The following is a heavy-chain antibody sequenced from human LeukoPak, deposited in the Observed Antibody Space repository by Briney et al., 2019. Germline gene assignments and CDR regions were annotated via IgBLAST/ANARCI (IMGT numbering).Heavy chain of an antibody. CDR3: AKGPFEGVPAAIGPYWFDP. J-gene: IGHJ5*02. Sequence: SGGSLRLPCAASGFTFSSYGMHWVRQAPGKGLEWVAVISYDGSNKYYADSVKGRFTISRDNSKNTLYLQMNSLRAEDTAVYYCAKGPFEGVPAAIGPYWFDPWGQGTLVTVSS. CDR2: ISYDGSNK. V-gene: IGHV3-30*18. CDR1: GFTFSSYG. D-gene: IGHD2-2*01.